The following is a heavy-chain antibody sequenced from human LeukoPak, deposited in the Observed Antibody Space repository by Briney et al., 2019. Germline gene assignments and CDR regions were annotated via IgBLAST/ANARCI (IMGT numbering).Heavy chain of an antibody. CDR3: ARHSSSGFKRAFDI. Sequence: KPSETLSLTCTVSGGSISSSSYYWGWIRQPPGKGLEWIGSIYYSGSTYYNPSLKSRVTISVDTSKNQFSLKLSSVTAADTAVYYCARHSSSGFKRAFDIWGQGTMVTVSS. J-gene: IGHJ3*02. V-gene: IGHV4-39*01. D-gene: IGHD6-19*01. CDR2: IYYSGST. CDR1: GGSISSSSYY.